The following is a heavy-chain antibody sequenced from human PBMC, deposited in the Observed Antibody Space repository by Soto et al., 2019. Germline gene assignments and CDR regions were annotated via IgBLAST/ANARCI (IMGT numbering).Heavy chain of an antibody. CDR3: AREDPYDVLTGYRPGPFDY. J-gene: IGHJ4*02. CDR2: ISAYNGNT. CDR1: GYTFTSYG. D-gene: IGHD3-9*01. Sequence: ASVKVSCKASGYTFTSYGISWVRQAPGQGLEWMGWISAYNGNTNYAQKLQGRVTLTRDTSTSTAYMELSSLTSEDTAVYYCAREDPYDVLTGYRPGPFDYWGQGTLVTVSS. V-gene: IGHV1-18*04.